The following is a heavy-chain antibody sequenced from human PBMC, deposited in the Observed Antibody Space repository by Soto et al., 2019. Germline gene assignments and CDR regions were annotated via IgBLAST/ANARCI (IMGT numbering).Heavy chain of an antibody. CDR2: IYYSGST. CDR1: GGSISSGGYY. CDR3: ARDGRITMVRGAPRAFDI. J-gene: IGHJ3*02. V-gene: IGHV4-31*03. D-gene: IGHD3-10*01. Sequence: QVQLQESGPGLVKPSQTLSLTCTVSGGSISSGGYYWSWIRQHPGKGLEWIGYIYYSGSTYYNPSLKSRVTISVDTSKNQFSLKLSSVTAADTAVYYCARDGRITMVRGAPRAFDIWGQGTMVTVSS.